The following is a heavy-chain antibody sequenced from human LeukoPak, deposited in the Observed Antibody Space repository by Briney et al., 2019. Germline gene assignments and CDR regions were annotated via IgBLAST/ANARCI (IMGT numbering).Heavy chain of an antibody. CDR1: GYTFTSYA. J-gene: IGHJ6*02. CDR2: INAGNGNT. CDR3: ARERETYYYDSSGYYPSVYYYYGMDV. D-gene: IGHD3-22*01. V-gene: IGHV1-3*01. Sequence: GASVNVSCKASGYTFTSYAMHWVRQAPGQRLEWMGWINAGNGNTKYSQKFQGRVTITRDTSASTAYMELSSLRSEDTAVYYCARERETYYYDSSGYYPSVYYYYGMDVWGQGTTVTVSS.